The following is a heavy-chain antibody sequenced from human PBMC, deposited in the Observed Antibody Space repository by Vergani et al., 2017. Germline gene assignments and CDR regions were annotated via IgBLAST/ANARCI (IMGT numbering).Heavy chain of an antibody. CDR2: IFYSGST. Sequence: QVFLQESGPGLLKPSQTLSLTCTVSGGSVSSGAYYWSWIRQHPGKGLEWIGYIFYSGSTYYNPSLKSRVTISVDTSKNHFSLKLSSVTAADTAVYYCARAPMGELPFYYYYYYMDVWGKGTTVTVSS. CDR3: ARAPMGELPFYYYYYYMDV. V-gene: IGHV4-31*03. J-gene: IGHJ6*03. D-gene: IGHD3-16*01. CDR1: GGSVSSGAYY.